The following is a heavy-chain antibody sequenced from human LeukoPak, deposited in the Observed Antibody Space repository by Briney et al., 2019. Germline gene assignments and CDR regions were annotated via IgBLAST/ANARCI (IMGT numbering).Heavy chain of an antibody. Sequence: PGGSLRLSCAATEFTFSDHYMDWVRQAPGKGLEWIGRTRNKANSYTTEYAASVKGRFAISRDDSKNSLYLQMNSLKTEDTAVYYCARWDSAVTGYYWGQGTLVTVSS. CDR2: TRNKANSYTT. V-gene: IGHV3-72*01. J-gene: IGHJ4*02. D-gene: IGHD3-9*01. CDR1: EFTFSDHY. CDR3: ARWDSAVTGYY.